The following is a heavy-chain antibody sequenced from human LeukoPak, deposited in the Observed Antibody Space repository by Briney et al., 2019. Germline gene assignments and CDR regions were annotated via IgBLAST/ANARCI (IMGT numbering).Heavy chain of an antibody. CDR2: IYHSGST. CDR1: GGSISSYY. J-gene: IGHJ4*02. Sequence: SETLSLTCTVSGGSISSYYWGWIRQPPGKGLEWIGSIYHSGSTYYNPSLKSRVTISVDTSKNQFSLKLSSVTAADTAVYYCARHTDCSSTSCYALDYWGQGTLVTVSS. V-gene: IGHV4-38-2*02. CDR3: ARHTDCSSTSCYALDY. D-gene: IGHD2-2*01.